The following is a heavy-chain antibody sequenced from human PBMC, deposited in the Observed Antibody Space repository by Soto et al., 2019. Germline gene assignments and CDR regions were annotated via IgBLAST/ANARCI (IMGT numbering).Heavy chain of an antibody. J-gene: IGHJ3*02. D-gene: IGHD3-3*01. CDR2: ISGSGGST. V-gene: IGHV3-23*01. CDR1: GFTFSSYA. Sequence: GGSLRLSCAASGFTFSSYAMSWVRQAPGKGLEWVSAISGSGGSTYYADSVKGRFTISRDNSKNTLYLQMNSLRAEDTAVYYCAKDRAGYDFWSGYDAFDIWDQGTMVTVSS. CDR3: AKDRAGYDFWSGYDAFDI.